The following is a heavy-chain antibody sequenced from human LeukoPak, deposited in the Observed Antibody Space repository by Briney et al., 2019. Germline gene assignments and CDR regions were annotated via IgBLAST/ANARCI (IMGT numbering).Heavy chain of an antibody. CDR3: ARGPPRSYDIGAQPGWFDP. D-gene: IGHD3-22*01. CDR1: GGSFSGYY. CDR2: INHSGST. J-gene: IGHJ5*02. Sequence: SETLSLTCAVYGGSFSGYYWSWIRQPPGKGLDWIGEINHSGSTNYNPSLKSRVTISVDTSKNQFSLKLSSVTAADTAVYYCARGPPRSYDIGAQPGWFDPWGQGTLVTVSS. V-gene: IGHV4-34*01.